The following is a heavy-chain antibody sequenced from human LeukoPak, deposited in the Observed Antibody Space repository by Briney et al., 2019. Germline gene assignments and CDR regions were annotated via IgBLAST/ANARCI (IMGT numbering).Heavy chain of an antibody. V-gene: IGHV3-48*01. CDR3: AGGLDPIRYFDWFPVGGERYNWFDP. CDR2: ITYSSSTI. J-gene: IGHJ5*02. CDR1: GFTFSSYS. D-gene: IGHD3-9*01. Sequence: GGSLRLSCVASGFTFSSYSMNWVRQAPGKGLEWVSYITYSSSTIYYADSVKGRFTISRDNAKNSLYLQMNSLRAEDTAVYYCAGGLDPIRYFDWFPVGGERYNWFDPWGRGTLVTVSS.